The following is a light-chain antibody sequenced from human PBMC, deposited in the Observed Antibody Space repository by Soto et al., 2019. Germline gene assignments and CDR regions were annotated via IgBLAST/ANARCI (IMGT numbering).Light chain of an antibody. V-gene: IGLV2-14*01. CDR1: SSDIGTYNY. CDR3: NSYTSSSPLYV. Sequence: QSALTQPASVSGSPGQSITISCTGTSSDIGTYNYVSWYQQHPGKAPKLMLYEVSNRPSGVSNRFFGSKSGNTASLTISGLQAEDEADYCCNSYTSSSPLYVFGTGTKLTVL. J-gene: IGLJ1*01. CDR2: EVS.